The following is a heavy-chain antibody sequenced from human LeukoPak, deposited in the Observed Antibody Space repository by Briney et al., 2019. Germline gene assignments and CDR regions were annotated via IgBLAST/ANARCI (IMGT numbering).Heavy chain of an antibody. CDR1: GGSISGYY. Sequence: PSETLSLTCTVSGGSISGYYWNWIRQPPGRGLEWIGYIYYSGSRSYNPSLKSRVTISVDTSKNQFSLKLSSVTAADTAVYYCARILWFGESYGMDVWGQGTTVTVSS. J-gene: IGHJ6*02. V-gene: IGHV4-59*01. D-gene: IGHD3-10*01. CDR3: ARILWFGESYGMDV. CDR2: IYYSGSR.